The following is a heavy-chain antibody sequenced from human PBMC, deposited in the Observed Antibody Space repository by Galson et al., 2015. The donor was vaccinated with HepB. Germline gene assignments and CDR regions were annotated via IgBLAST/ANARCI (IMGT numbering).Heavy chain of an antibody. V-gene: IGHV3-23*01. CDR3: ARVHPEYTSGWYRQALYYFDS. J-gene: IGHJ4*02. CDR2: ITPSGHGDST. CDR1: GFTFRNYA. D-gene: IGHD6-19*01. Sequence: SLRLSCAASGFTFRNYAMSWVRQAPGKGLEWVSAITPSGHGDSTFYADSVKGRFTISRDNSKNTLFLQKTGLTADDTAIYYCARVHPEYTSGWYRQALYYFDSWGQGTLVAVSS.